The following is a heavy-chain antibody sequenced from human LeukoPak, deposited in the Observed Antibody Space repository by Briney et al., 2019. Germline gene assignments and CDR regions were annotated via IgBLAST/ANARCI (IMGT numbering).Heavy chain of an antibody. CDR3: AKGGPPYGDYVYFDY. CDR2: ISGSGGST. CDR1: GFTFSNYA. D-gene: IGHD4-17*01. J-gene: IGHJ4*02. V-gene: IGHV3-23*01. Sequence: GGSLRLSCSASGFTFSNYAMHWVRQAPGKGLEWVPGISGSGGSTYYADSVKGRFTISRDNSKSTLYLQMNSLRAEDTALYYCAKGGPPYGDYVYFDYWGQGTLVTVSS.